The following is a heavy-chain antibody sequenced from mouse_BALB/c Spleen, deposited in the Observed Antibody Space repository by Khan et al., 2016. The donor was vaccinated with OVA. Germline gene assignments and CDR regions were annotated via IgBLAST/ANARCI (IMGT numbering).Heavy chain of an antibody. CDR3: ARSVTITTVVATDFDY. V-gene: IGHV3-2*02. J-gene: IGHJ2*01. CDR2: ISYSGRT. Sequence: EVQLQESGPGLVNPSQSLSLTCTVTGYSITSDYAWSWIRQFPGNKLEWMGYISYSGRTSYNPSLKSRISITRDTSKNQVFLQLNSVTTEDTASYFCARSVTITTVVATDFDYWGQGTTLTVSS. CDR1: GYSITSDYA. D-gene: IGHD1-1*01.